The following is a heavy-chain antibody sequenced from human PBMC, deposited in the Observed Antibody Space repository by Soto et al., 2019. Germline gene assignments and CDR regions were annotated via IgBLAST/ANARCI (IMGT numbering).Heavy chain of an antibody. V-gene: IGHV1-69*13. J-gene: IGHJ6*02. CDR1: GGTFSSYA. CDR2: IIPIFGTA. Sequence: SVKVSCKASGGTFSSYAISWVRQAPGQGLEWMGGIIPIFGTANYAQKFQGRVTITADESTSTAYMELSSLRSEDTAVYYCARGPSITGTDYYYGMDVWGQGTTVTVSS. CDR3: ARGPSITGTDYYYGMDV. D-gene: IGHD1-7*01.